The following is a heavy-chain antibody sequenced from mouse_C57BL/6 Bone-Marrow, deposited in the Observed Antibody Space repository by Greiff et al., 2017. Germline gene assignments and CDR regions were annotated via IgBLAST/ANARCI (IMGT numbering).Heavy chain of an antibody. D-gene: IGHD2-2*01. V-gene: IGHV2-2*01. CDR3: ARTRAGSIDY. J-gene: IGHJ2*01. Sequence: VQLQQSGAGLVQPSQCLSLTCTASGFSLTSYGVHWVRQSPGKGLEWLGVIWSGGSTDYNAAFISRLSISKDNSKSKVLFKMNSLQADDAAVYYCARTRAGSIDYWGQGTTLTVSA. CDR1: GFSLTSYG. CDR2: IWSGGST.